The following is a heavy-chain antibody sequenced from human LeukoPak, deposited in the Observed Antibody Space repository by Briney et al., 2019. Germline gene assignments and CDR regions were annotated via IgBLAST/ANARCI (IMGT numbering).Heavy chain of an antibody. D-gene: IGHD6-19*01. CDR2: ISSSGSTI. V-gene: IGHV3-48*03. CDR1: GFTFSSYE. J-gene: IGHJ3*02. CDR3: ASSGWSLQHDAFDI. Sequence: GGSLRLSCAASGFTFSSYEMNWARQAPGKGLEWVSYISSSGSTIYYADSVKGRFTISRDNAKNSLYLQMNSLRAEDTAAYYCASSGWSLQHDAFDIWGQGTMVTVSS.